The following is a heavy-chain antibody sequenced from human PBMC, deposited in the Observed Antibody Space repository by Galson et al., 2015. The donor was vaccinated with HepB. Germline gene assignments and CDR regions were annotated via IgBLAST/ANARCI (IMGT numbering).Heavy chain of an antibody. Sequence: SLRLSCAASGFTFSSYSMNWVRQAPGKGLEWVSYISSSSSTIYYADSVKGRFTISRDNAKNSLYLQMNSLRAEDTAVYYCAREVLRYFDQRPIWGQGTMVTVSS. D-gene: IGHD3-9*01. J-gene: IGHJ3*02. CDR2: ISSSSSTI. CDR1: GFTFSSYS. V-gene: IGHV3-48*01. CDR3: AREVLRYFDQRPI.